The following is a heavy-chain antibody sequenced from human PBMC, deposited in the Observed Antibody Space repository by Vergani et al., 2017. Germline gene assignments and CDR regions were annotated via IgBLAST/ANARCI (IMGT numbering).Heavy chain of an antibody. CDR2: ISSDGGST. CDR3: AGPQGTRAYYYGGFDY. Sequence: EVQLLESGGGLVQPGGSLRLSCAASGFTFSTYAMNWVRQAPGQGLEWVSTISSDGGSTYYADSVKGRFTISRDNSKNTLSLQMNSLTAEDTAIYYCAGPQGTRAYYYGGFDYWGQGILVTVSS. J-gene: IGHJ4*02. CDR1: GFTFSTYA. D-gene: IGHD3-22*01. V-gene: IGHV3-23*01.